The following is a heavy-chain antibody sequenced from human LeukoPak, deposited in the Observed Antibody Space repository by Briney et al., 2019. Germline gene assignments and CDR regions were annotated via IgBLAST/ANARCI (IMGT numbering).Heavy chain of an antibody. V-gene: IGHV3-23*01. D-gene: IGHD2-15*01. Sequence: GGSLRLSCAASGFTFSSYAMSWVRQAPGKGLEWVSAISGSGGITSYADSVRGRFTISRDNSKNTLYLQMNRLRVEDAAVYYCARAPVTSCRGAFCYPFDYWGQGTLVTVSS. CDR2: ISGSGGIT. CDR1: GFTFSSYA. CDR3: ARAPVTSCRGAFCYPFDY. J-gene: IGHJ4*02.